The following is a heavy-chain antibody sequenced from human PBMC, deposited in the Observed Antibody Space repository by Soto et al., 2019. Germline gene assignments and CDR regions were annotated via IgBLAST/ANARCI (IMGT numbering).Heavy chain of an antibody. CDR3: ARGNDYIWGSYRSAYFDY. J-gene: IGHJ4*02. D-gene: IGHD3-16*02. V-gene: IGHV4-59*01. CDR2: IYYSGST. Sequence: SETLSLTCTVSGGSISSYYWSWIRQPPGKGLEWIGYIYYSGSTNYNPSLKSRVTISVDTSKNQFSLKLSSVTAADTAVYYCARGNDYIWGSYRSAYFDYWGQGTLVTVS. CDR1: GGSISSYY.